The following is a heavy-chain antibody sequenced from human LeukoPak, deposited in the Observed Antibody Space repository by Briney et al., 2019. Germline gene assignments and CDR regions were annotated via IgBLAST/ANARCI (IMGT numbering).Heavy chain of an antibody. Sequence: GASVKVSCKASGGTFSSYAISWMQQAPGQGLEWMGGIIPIFGTANYAQKFQGRVTITADESTSTAYMELSSLRSEDTAVYYCARVTYYYGSGSPNWFDPWGQGTLVTVSS. V-gene: IGHV1-69*13. J-gene: IGHJ5*02. D-gene: IGHD3-10*01. CDR2: IIPIFGTA. CDR3: ARVTYYYGSGSPNWFDP. CDR1: GGTFSSYA.